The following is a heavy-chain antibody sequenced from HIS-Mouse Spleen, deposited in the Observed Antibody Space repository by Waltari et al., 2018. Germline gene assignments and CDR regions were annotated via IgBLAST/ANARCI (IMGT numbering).Heavy chain of an antibody. V-gene: IGHV1-2*02. CDR2: INPNSGGK. CDR3: ARVSSGGSDFDY. Sequence: QVQLVQSGAEVKKPGASVKVSCKASGYTFTGYYMHWVRQAPGQGLEWMGGINPNSGGKNYAQKFQGRVTMTRDTSISTAYMELSRLRSDDTAVYYCARVSSGGSDFDYWGQGTLVTVSS. CDR1: GYTFTGYY. D-gene: IGHD3-16*01. J-gene: IGHJ4*02.